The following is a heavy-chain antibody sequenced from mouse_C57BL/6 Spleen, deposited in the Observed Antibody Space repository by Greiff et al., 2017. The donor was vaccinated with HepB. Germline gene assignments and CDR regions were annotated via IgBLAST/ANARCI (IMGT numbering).Heavy chain of an antibody. D-gene: IGHD2-1*01. V-gene: IGHV1-54*01. CDR3: ARSPLLGQLRVDAMDY. J-gene: IGHJ4*01. CDR1: GYAFTNYL. Sequence: VQLQQSGAELVRPGTSVKVSCKASGYAFTNYLIEWVKQRPGQGLEWIGVINPGSGGTNYNEKFKGKATLTADKSSSTAYMQLSSLTSEDSAVYFCARSPLLGQLRVDAMDYWGQGTSVTVSS. CDR2: INPGSGGT.